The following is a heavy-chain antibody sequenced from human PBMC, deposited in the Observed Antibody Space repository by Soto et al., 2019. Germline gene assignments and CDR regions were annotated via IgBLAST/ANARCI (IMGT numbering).Heavy chain of an antibody. CDR2: LNSDGTDT. CDR3: ARELKAFGMHV. J-gene: IGHJ6*04. Sequence: PGGSLRLSCAASGFSFSSYWMHWVRQAPGSGLVWVSRLNSDGTDTDYADSVKGRFTISRDTAKDTLYLQMNSLRTEDTAVYYRARELKAFGMHVWGEGTTATVCS. CDR1: GFSFSSYW. V-gene: IGHV3-74*01.